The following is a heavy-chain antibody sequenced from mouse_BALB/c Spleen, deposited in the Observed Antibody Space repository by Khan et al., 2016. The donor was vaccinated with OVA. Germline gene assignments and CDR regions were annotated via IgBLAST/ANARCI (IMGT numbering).Heavy chain of an antibody. CDR2: ISFSGTI. Sequence: EVQLQESGPDLVKPSQSLSLTCTVTGFSITSGYSWHWIRQFPGNQLEWMAYISFSGTINYNPSLKSQISVTRDTSKNQFFLQLNSVTTEDTATYNCARDGTYMDYWGQGTSVTVSS. J-gene: IGHJ4*01. CDR1: GFSITSGYS. D-gene: IGHD2-1*01. V-gene: IGHV3-1*02. CDR3: ARDGTYMDY.